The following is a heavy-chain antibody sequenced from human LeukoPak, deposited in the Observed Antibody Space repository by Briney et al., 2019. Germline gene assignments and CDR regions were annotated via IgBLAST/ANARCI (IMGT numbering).Heavy chain of an antibody. CDR2: VFYSGTA. CDR1: GGSIRNSDYF. D-gene: IGHD3-10*01. Sequence: PSETLSLTCTVSGGSIRNSDYFWGWIRQPPGEGLEWIGSVFYSGTAYYSPPLRSRVTISVDTSKNQFSLTMTSVAAADTAVYYCARARVTMVRGVTFILDYWGQGTLVTVSS. CDR3: ARARVTMVRGVTFILDY. J-gene: IGHJ4*02. V-gene: IGHV4-39*01.